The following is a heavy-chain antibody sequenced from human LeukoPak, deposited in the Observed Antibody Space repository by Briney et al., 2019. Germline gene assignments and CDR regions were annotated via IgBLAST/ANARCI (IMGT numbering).Heavy chain of an antibody. CDR2: INPSSGGT. Sequence: ASVKVSCKASGYTFIKYYMHWVRQAPGQGLEWMGVINPSSGGTSYPQKFQGRVTMTRDASTSTVYMELSSLRSEDTAVYYCARDVVGATTDTFDYWGQGTLVTVSS. CDR1: GYTFIKYY. CDR3: ARDVVGATTDTFDY. D-gene: IGHD1-26*01. V-gene: IGHV1-46*01. J-gene: IGHJ4*02.